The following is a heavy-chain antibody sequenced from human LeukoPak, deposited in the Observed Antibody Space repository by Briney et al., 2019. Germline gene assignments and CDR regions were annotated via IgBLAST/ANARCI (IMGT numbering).Heavy chain of an antibody. CDR2: IYYSGST. CDR3: ARHRAAPVQVERFDF. D-gene: IGHD1-1*01. CDR1: GGSISSYY. J-gene: IGHJ4*02. Sequence: PSETLSLTCTVSGGSISSYYWSWIRQPPGKGLEWIGYIYYSGSTNYNPSLKSRVTISVDTSKNQFSLKLSSVTAADTAVYYCARHRAAPVQVERFDFWGQGTLVTVSS. V-gene: IGHV4-59*08.